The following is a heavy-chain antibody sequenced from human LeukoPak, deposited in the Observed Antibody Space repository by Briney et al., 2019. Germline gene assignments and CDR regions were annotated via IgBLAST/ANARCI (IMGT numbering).Heavy chain of an antibody. J-gene: IGHJ4*02. CDR1: GFTFSSYA. CDR2: ISGDAAST. CDR3: ARHLFGASSPPTGY. D-gene: IGHD1-1*01. Sequence: GGSLRLSCAASGFTFSSYAMSWVRQAPGKGLEWVSLISGDAASTFYAGSVKGRFTISRDNSKSSLYLQMNSLRTDDTAFYYCARHLFGASSPPTGYWGQGTLVTVSS. V-gene: IGHV3-43*02.